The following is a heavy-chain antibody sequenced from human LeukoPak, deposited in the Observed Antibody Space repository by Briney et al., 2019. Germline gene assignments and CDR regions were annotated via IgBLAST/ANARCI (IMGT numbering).Heavy chain of an antibody. D-gene: IGHD6-13*01. CDR1: GGSISSYY. Sequence: SETLSLTCTVSGGSISSYYWSWIRQPPGKGLEWIGYIYYSGSTNYNPSLKSRVTISVDTSKNQFSLKLSSVTAADTAVYYCARDNFGSWTGTIVGWFDPWGQGTLVTVSS. CDR2: IYYSGST. V-gene: IGHV4-59*01. J-gene: IGHJ5*02. CDR3: ARDNFGSWTGTIVGWFDP.